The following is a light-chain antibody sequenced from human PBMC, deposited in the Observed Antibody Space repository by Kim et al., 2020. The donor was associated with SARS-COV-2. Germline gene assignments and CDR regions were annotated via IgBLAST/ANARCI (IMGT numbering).Light chain of an antibody. CDR3: YSRDSSGDLLV. J-gene: IGLJ2*01. V-gene: IGLV3-19*01. CDR1: SRRKYY. CDR2: GKN. Sequence: ALGRTVRITCQGDSRRKYYASWYQQKPGQAPVLVIYGKNNRPSGIPDRFSGSSSGDTVSLTITGAQAEDEADYYCYSRDSSGDLLVFGGGTQLTVL.